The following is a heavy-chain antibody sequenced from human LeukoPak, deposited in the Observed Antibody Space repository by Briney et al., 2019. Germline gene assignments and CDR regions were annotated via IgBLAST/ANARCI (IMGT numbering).Heavy chain of an antibody. Sequence: SETLSLTCTVSGGSISSSSYYWDWIRQPPGKGLEWIGSIFYSGTTYYNPSLKSRVTISIDTPKNQFSLKLSSVTAADTAVYYCARRGYYGSGSYSWLDPWGQGTLVTVSS. J-gene: IGHJ5*02. V-gene: IGHV4-39*01. CDR1: GGSISSSSYY. CDR2: IFYSGTT. D-gene: IGHD3-10*01. CDR3: ARRGYYGSGSYSWLDP.